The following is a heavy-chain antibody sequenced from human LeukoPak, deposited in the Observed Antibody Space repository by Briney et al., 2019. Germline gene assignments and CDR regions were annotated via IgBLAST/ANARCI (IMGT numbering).Heavy chain of an antibody. Sequence: PSGTLSLTCTVSGGSLSSGSYYWSWIRQPAGKGLEWIGRIYTSGSTNYNPSLKSRVTISVDTSKNQFSLKLTSVTAADTAVYCCARVRGSMLRERHFDYWGQGTLVTVSS. CDR1: GGSLSSGSYY. V-gene: IGHV4-61*02. CDR3: ARVRGSMLRERHFDY. D-gene: IGHD3-10*01. J-gene: IGHJ4*02. CDR2: IYTSGST.